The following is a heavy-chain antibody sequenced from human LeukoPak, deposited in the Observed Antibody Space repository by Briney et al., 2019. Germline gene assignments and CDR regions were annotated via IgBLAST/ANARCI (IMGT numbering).Heavy chain of an antibody. CDR2: ISYDGSNK. CDR1: GFTFSSYA. CDR3: ARGLEMATGGDDY. J-gene: IGHJ4*02. D-gene: IGHD5-24*01. V-gene: IGHV3-30*04. Sequence: PGGSLRLSCAASGFTFSSYAMHWVRQAPGKGLEWVAVISYDGSNKYYADSVKGRFTISRDNSKNTLYLQMNSLRAEDTAVYYCARGLEMATGGDDYWGQGTLVTVSS.